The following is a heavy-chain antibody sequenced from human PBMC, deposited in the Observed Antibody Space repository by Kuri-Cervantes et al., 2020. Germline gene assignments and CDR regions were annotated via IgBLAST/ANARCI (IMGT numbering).Heavy chain of an antibody. CDR2: VSSSGSTI. CDR1: GFTFSSYE. J-gene: IGHJ6*03. D-gene: IGHD1-26*01. V-gene: IGHV3-48*03. CDR3: ARGEEYMDV. Sequence: LSLTCAASGFTFSSYEMNWVRQAPGKGLEWVSYVSSSGSTIYYADSVKGRFTISRDNAKNSLYLQMNSLRAEDTAVYYCARGEEYMDVWGKGTTVTVSS.